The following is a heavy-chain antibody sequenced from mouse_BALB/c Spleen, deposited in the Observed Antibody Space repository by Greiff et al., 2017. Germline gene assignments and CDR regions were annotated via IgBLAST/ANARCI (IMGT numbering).Heavy chain of an antibody. CDR1: GFTFSSYA. CDR2: ISSGGST. J-gene: IGHJ4*01. D-gene: IGHD1-1*01. Sequence: EVHLVESGGGLVKPGGSLKLSCAASGFTFSSYAMSWVRQNPEKRLEWVASISSGGSTYYPDSVKGRFTISRDNARNILYLQMSSLRSEDTAMYYCARCTDYGSREAMDYWGQGTSVTVSS. V-gene: IGHV5-6-5*01. CDR3: ARCTDYGSREAMDY.